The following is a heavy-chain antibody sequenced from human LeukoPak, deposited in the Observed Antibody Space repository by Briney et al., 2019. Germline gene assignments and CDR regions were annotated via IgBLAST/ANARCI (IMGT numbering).Heavy chain of an antibody. V-gene: IGHV4-4*02. Sequence: SETLSLTCAVSGGSISSSNWWSWVRQPPGKGLEWIGEIYHSGSTNYNPSLKSRVTISVDKSKNQFSLKLSSVTAADTAVYYCARANQGPNSSSWYGNDAFDIWGQGTMVTVSS. CDR2: IYHSGST. J-gene: IGHJ3*02. CDR1: GGSISSSNW. D-gene: IGHD6-13*01. CDR3: ARANQGPNSSSWYGNDAFDI.